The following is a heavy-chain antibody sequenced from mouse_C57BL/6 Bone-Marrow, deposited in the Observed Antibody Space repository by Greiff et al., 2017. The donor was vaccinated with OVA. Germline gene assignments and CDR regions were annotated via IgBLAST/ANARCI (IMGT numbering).Heavy chain of an antibody. Sequence: EVKLVESGGGLVKPGGSLKLSCAASGFTFSDYGMHWVRQAPEKGLEWVAYISSGSSTIYYADTVKGRFTISRDNAKNTLFLQMTSLRSEDTAMYYCARVTTVVATWDAMDYWGQGTSVTVSS. V-gene: IGHV5-17*01. D-gene: IGHD1-1*01. J-gene: IGHJ4*01. CDR3: ARVTTVVATWDAMDY. CDR1: GFTFSDYG. CDR2: ISSGSSTI.